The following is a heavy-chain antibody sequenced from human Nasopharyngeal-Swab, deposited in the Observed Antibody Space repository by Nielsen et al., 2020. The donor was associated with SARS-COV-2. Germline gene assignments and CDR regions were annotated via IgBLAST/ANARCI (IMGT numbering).Heavy chain of an antibody. Sequence: SLKISCAASGFTFDDYAMHWVRQAPGKGLEWASGISWNSGSIGYADSVKGRFTISRDNAKNSLYLQMNSLRAEDTALYYCAKDRDHYYDSSGYPMFDPWGQGTLVTVSS. J-gene: IGHJ5*02. V-gene: IGHV3-9*01. CDR3: AKDRDHYYDSSGYPMFDP. CDR2: ISWNSGSI. CDR1: GFTFDDYA. D-gene: IGHD3-22*01.